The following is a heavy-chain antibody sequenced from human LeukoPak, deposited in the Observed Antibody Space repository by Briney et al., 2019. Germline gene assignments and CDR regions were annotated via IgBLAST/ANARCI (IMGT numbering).Heavy chain of an antibody. V-gene: IGHV4-39*01. Sequence: PSETLSLTCTVSGGSISSNSYYWGWLRQPPGKGLEWFGSIYYSGSPYYNPSLKSRVTISVDTSKNQFSLKVISVTAADTAVYYCARWRTARTGFDYWGQGTLVTVSS. CDR3: ARWRTARTGFDY. CDR2: IYYSGSP. D-gene: IGHD3/OR15-3a*01. CDR1: GGSISSNSYY. J-gene: IGHJ4*02.